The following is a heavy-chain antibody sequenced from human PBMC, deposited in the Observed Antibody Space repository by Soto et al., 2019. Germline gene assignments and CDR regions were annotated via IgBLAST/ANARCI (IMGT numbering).Heavy chain of an antibody. J-gene: IGHJ6*02. Sequence: GASLKISCKGSGYSFTSYWISWVRQLPGKGLEWMGRIDPSDSYTNYSPSFQGHVTISADKSISTADLQCSSLKASDTAMYYCARRTLYYGMDVWGQGTTVTVSS. CDR1: GYSFTSYW. CDR3: ARRTLYYGMDV. CDR2: IDPSDSYT. V-gene: IGHV5-10-1*01.